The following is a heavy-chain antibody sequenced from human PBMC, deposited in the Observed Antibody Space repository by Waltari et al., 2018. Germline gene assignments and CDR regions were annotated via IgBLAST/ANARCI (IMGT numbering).Heavy chain of an antibody. D-gene: IGHD3-3*01. V-gene: IGHV4-38-2*01. CDR2: IYHSGST. Sequence: QVQLQESGPGLVKPSETLSLTCVVSGYSISSGYYWGWLRQPPGKGLERIGSIYHSGSTYYNPSLKSRVTMSIDTSRNQFSLKLTSVTAADTAVHYCARHGTRITMTSSFHYWGQGTLVTVSS. J-gene: IGHJ4*02. CDR1: GYSISSGYY. CDR3: ARHGTRITMTSSFHY.